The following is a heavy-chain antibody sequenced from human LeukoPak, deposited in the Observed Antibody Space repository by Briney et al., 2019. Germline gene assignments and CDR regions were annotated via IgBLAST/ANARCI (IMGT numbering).Heavy chain of an antibody. CDR1: GDSVSSNSSA. CDR3: ARDPGENYYYGMDV. J-gene: IGHJ6*02. CDR2: TYYRSKWYN. D-gene: IGHD1-26*01. V-gene: IGHV6-1*01. Sequence: SQTLPLTCAISGDSVSSNSSACNWIRQSPSRGLEWLGRTYYRSKWYNDYAVSVKSRITINPDTSKNQFSLQLNSVTPEDTAVYYCARDPGENYYYGMDVWGQGTTVTVSS.